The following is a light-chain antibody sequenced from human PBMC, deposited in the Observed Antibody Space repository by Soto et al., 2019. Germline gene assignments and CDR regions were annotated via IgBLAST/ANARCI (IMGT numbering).Light chain of an antibody. CDR3: SSFTTSSTWV. V-gene: IGLV2-14*01. CDR1: TSDVGGYNY. J-gene: IGLJ2*01. Sequence: QSVLTQPASVSGSPGQSITISCTGTTSDVGGYNYVSWYQQHPGKAPKLMIYEVSDRPSGVSYRFSGSKSGNTASLTISRLQAEDEADYYCSSFTTSSTWVFGGGTKVTVL. CDR2: EVS.